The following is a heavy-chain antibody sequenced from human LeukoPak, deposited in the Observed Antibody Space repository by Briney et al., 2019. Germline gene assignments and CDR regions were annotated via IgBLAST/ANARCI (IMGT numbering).Heavy chain of an antibody. CDR1: GFTVSSNY. D-gene: IGHD3-10*01. J-gene: IGHJ5*02. CDR3: ARFYGSVLGFDP. V-gene: IGHV3-66*02. CDR2: IYSGGST. Sequence: GGSLRLSCAASGFTVSSNYMSWVRQAPGKGLERVSVIYSGGSTYYADSVKGRFTISRDNSKNTLYLQMNSLRAEDTAVYYCARFYGSVLGFDPWGQGTLVTVSS.